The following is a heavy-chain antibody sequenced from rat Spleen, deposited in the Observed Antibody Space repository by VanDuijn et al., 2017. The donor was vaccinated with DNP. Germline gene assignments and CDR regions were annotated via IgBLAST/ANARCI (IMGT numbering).Heavy chain of an antibody. CDR1: GFTFSGYW. D-gene: IGHD4-3*01. Sequence: EVQLVETGGGLVQPGRSLKLSCVASGFTFSGYWMYWIRQGPGKGLEWVASITSSGGSTYYPDSVKGRFTISRDNAENTVYLQMNSLRSEDTANYYCAKRLRGGYAMDAWGQGTSVTVSS. CDR3: AKRLRGGYAMDA. J-gene: IGHJ4*01. CDR2: ITSSGGST. V-gene: IGHV5-58*01.